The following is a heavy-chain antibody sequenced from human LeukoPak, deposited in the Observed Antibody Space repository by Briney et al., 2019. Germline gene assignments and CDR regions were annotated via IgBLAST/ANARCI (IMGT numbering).Heavy chain of an antibody. J-gene: IGHJ4*02. Sequence: TGGSLRLSCAVSGFSINNYWMTWYRQAPGKGLEWVAYISSDSRNTIYYADSVKGRFTISRDTAKNSVYLQMSSLRDDDTAVYYCARGTFDYVADFWGQGTLVRVSS. CDR1: GFSINNYW. D-gene: IGHD3-16*01. CDR3: ARGTFDYVADF. CDR2: ISSDSRNTI. V-gene: IGHV3-48*02.